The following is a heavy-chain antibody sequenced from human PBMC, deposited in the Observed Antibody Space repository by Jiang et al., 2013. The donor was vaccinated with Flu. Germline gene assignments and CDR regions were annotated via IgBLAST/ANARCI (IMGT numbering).Heavy chain of an antibody. CDR1: GGSISSYY. CDR3: ARDEYGDGMDV. CDR2: IYYSGST. Sequence: SGPGLVKPSETLSLTCTVSGGSISSYYWSWIRQPPGKGLEWIGYIYYSGSTNYNPSLKSRVTISVDTSKNQFSLKLSSVTAADTAVYYCARDEYGDGMDVWGKGTTVTVSS. D-gene: IGHD4-17*01. V-gene: IGHV4-59*01. J-gene: IGHJ6*04.